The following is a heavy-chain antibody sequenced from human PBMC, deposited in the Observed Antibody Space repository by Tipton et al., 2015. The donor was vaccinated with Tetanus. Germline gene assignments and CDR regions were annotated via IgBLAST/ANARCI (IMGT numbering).Heavy chain of an antibody. CDR1: GFPFGSYG. D-gene: IGHD3-9*01. V-gene: IGHV3-30*18. J-gene: IGHJ4*02. Sequence: SLRLSCAASGFPFGSYGIHWVRQAPGKGLEWVALISYDGSYKSYTDSVKGRFTISRDNAKNTVSLQMNSLRAEDTAVYYCAKDLIGDTLTAYYLDYWGQGTPVTVPS. CDR2: ISYDGSYK. CDR3: AKDLIGDTLTAYYLDY.